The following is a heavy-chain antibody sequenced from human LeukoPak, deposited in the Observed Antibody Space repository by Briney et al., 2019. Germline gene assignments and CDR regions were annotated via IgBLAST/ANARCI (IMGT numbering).Heavy chain of an antibody. CDR3: AKETIVPAGFFDY. Sequence: PGGSLRLSCAASGFTFSSYSMNWVRQAPGKGLEWVSYISSSSSPIYYADSVKGRFTVSRDNAKNSLYLQMNSLRDEDTAVYYCAKETIVPAGFFDYWGQGTLVTVSS. J-gene: IGHJ4*02. D-gene: IGHD2-2*01. V-gene: IGHV3-48*02. CDR2: ISSSSSPI. CDR1: GFTFSSYS.